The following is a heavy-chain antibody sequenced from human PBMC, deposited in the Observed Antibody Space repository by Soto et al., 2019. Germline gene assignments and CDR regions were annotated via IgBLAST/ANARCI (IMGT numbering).Heavy chain of an antibody. CDR3: ARSSLVPALFYYYYYMDV. D-gene: IGHD2-2*01. CDR1: GGSIGGYA. CDR2: INHSGNT. Sequence: SETLSLTCAVYGGSIGGYAWSWIRQPPGKGLEWIGEINHSGNTNYNPSLKSRVTISIDKSKNQFSLKLNSVTAADTAVYYCARSSLVPALFYYYYYMDVWGKGTTVTVSS. J-gene: IGHJ6*03. V-gene: IGHV4-34*01.